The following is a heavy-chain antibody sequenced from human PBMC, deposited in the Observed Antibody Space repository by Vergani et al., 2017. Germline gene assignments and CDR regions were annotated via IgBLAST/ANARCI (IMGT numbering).Heavy chain of an antibody. D-gene: IGHD3-22*01. V-gene: IGHV4-61*02. J-gene: IGHJ4*02. CDR1: GGSLNSHNYY. CDR3: ARGSCLGCSCYKPLFDY. Sequence: QVQLQESGPGLVKPSQTLSLICTVSGGSLNSHNYYWSWIRQPAGKGLEWIGRIHTSGSTNYNPPLKSRVTMSEDTSKNQFSLNLTSVTAADTAVYFCARGSCLGCSCYKPLFDYWGQGILVTVSS. CDR2: IHTSGST.